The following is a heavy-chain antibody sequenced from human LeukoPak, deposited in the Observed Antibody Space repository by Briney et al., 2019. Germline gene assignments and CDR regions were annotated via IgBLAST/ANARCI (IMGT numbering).Heavy chain of an antibody. Sequence: SETLSLTCAVYGGSFSGYYWSWIRQPPGKGLEWIGEINHSGSTNYNPSLKSRVTISVDTSKNQFSLKLSSVTAADTAVYYCARTGSVYPLDFDYWGQGTLVTVSS. CDR3: ARTGSVYPLDFDY. CDR2: INHSGST. D-gene: IGHD1-14*01. V-gene: IGHV4-34*01. J-gene: IGHJ4*02. CDR1: GGSFSGYY.